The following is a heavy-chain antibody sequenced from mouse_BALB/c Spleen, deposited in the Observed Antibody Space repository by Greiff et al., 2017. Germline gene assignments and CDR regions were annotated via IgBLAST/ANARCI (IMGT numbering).Heavy chain of an antibody. CDR3: AREGYGYDGVYFDY. V-gene: IGHV3-1*02. D-gene: IGHD2-2*01. CDR2: IHYSGST. J-gene: IGHJ2*01. Sequence: EVQLVESGPDLVKPSQSLSLTCTVSGYSITSGYSWHWIRQFPGNKLEWMGYIHYSGSTNYNPSLKSRISITRDTSKNQFCLQLNSVTTEDTATYDCAREGYGYDGVYFDYWGQGTTLTVSS. CDR1: GYSITSGYS.